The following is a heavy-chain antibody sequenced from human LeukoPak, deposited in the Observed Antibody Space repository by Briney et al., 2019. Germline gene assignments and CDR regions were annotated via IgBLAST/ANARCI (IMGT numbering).Heavy chain of an antibody. CDR3: TTEGWLLTSQRYYFDY. CDR1: GFTFSNAW. J-gene: IGHJ4*02. Sequence: PGGSLRLSCAASGFTFSNAWMSWVRQAPGKGLEWVGRIKSKTDGGTTDYAAPVKGRFTISRDDSKNTLYLQMNSLKTVDTAVYYCTTEGWLLTSQRYYFDYWGQGTLVTVSS. CDR2: IKSKTDGGTT. D-gene: IGHD5-12*01. V-gene: IGHV3-15*01.